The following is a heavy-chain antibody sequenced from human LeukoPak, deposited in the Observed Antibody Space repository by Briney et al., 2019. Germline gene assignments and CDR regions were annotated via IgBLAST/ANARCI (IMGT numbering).Heavy chain of an antibody. Sequence: KPSETLSLTCTVSGGSISSSSYYWGWIRQPPGKGLEWIATIYYSGSTYYNPSLKSRVTISVDTSKNQFSLKLSSVTAADTAVYYCASGPLYYYDSSGYYCSGFDYWGQGTLVTVSS. CDR2: IYYSGST. CDR1: GGSISSSSYY. CDR3: ASGPLYYYDSSGYYCSGFDY. V-gene: IGHV4-39*01. J-gene: IGHJ4*02. D-gene: IGHD3-22*01.